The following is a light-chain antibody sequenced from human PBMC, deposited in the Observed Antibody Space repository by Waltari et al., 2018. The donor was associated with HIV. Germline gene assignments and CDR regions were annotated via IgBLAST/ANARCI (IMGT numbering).Light chain of an antibody. CDR2: DVS. Sequence: QSALTQPRSVSGSPGQSVTISCRGSSTDIGDYNYVSWYQQHPGQVPKLVIFDVSKRPSGLPARFSGSKSVNTASLTSAGLQAEDEADYYCCSYAGTYTWVFGGGTRLTVL. V-gene: IGLV2-11*01. CDR3: CSYAGTYTWV. J-gene: IGLJ2*01. CDR1: STDIGDYNY.